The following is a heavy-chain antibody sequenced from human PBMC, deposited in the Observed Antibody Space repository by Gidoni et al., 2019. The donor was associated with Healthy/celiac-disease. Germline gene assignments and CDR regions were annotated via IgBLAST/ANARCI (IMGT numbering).Heavy chain of an antibody. CDR1: GGTVSSYA. J-gene: IGHJ4*02. CDR2: IIPIFGTA. CDR3: ARVPHPENDYGDY. Sequence: QVQLVQSGAEVKKPGSSVKVSCKASGGTVSSYAISWVRQAPGQGLEWLGGIIPIFGTANYAQKFQGRVTITADESTSTAYMELSSLRSEDTAVYYCARVPHPENDYGDYWGQGTLVTVSS. V-gene: IGHV1-69*01.